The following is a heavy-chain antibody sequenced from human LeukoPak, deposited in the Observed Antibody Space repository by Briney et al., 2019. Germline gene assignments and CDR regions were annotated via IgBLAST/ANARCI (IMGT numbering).Heavy chain of an antibody. CDR3: ARERLVVRGVIITYYYMDV. J-gene: IGHJ6*03. Sequence: SETLSLTCAVSGGSFSGYYWSWIRQPAGKGLEWIGRIYTSGSTNYNPSLKSRVTISVDTSKNQFSLKLSSVTAADTAVYYCARERLVVRGVIITYYYMDVWGKGTTVTISS. V-gene: IGHV4-4*07. D-gene: IGHD3-10*01. CDR1: GGSFSGYY. CDR2: IYTSGST.